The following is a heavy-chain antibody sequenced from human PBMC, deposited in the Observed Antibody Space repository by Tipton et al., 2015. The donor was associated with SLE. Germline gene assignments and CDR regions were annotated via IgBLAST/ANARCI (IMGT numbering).Heavy chain of an antibody. J-gene: IGHJ4*02. CDR3: ARKGNCSGGSCFDY. CDR2: IYYSGST. CDR1: GGSISSYY. D-gene: IGHD2-15*01. Sequence: LRLSCTVSGGSISSYYWSWIRQPPGKGLEWIGYIYYSGSTNYNPSLKSRVTISVDTSKNQFSLKLSSVTAADTAVYYCARKGNCSGGSCFDYWGQGTLVTVSS. V-gene: IGHV4-59*12.